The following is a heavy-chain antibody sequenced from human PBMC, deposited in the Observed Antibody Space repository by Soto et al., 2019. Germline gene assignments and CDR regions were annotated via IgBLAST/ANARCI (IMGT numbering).Heavy chain of an antibody. D-gene: IGHD6-13*01. CDR2: ISGSGGST. Sequence: GGSLRLSCAASGFTFSSYAMSWVRQAPGKGLEWVSAISGSGGSTYYADSVKGRFTISRDNSKNTLYLQMNSLRAEDTAVYYCAKDLFGHTLVRLWDYWGQGTLVTVSS. J-gene: IGHJ4*02. CDR1: GFTFSSYA. CDR3: AKDLFGHTLVRLWDY. V-gene: IGHV3-23*01.